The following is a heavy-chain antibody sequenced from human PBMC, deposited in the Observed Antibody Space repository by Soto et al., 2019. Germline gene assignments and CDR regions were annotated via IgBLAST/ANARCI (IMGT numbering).Heavy chain of an antibody. D-gene: IGHD3-10*01. CDR3: ARVMVWGVISGMDV. CDR2: IIPILGIA. CDR1: GGTFSSYT. V-gene: IGHV1-69*02. J-gene: IGHJ6*02. Sequence: QVQLVQSGAEVKKPGSSVKVSCKASGGTFSSYTISWVRQAPGQGLEWMGRIIPILGIANYAQKFQGRVTITADKSTSTAYMGMSSLRSEDTAVYYCARVMVWGVISGMDVWGQGATVTVSS.